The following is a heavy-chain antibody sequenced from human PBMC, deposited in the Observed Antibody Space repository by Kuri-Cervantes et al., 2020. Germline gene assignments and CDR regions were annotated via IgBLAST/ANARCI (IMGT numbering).Heavy chain of an antibody. J-gene: IGHJ6*02. V-gene: IGHV1-18*01. CDR2: ISAYNGDT. CDR3: ARDRSYYFGMDV. Sequence: ASVKVSCKASGYTFTNYGISWVRQAPGQGLEWMGWISAYNGDTNYARNLQGRVTMTTDTSTNTAYMELRSLRSDDTAVYYCARDRSYYFGMDVWGQGTTVTVSS. CDR1: GYTFTNYG.